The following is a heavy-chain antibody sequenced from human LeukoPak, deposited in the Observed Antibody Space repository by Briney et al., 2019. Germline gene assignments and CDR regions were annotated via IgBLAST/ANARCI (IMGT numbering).Heavy chain of an antibody. Sequence: GGSLRLSCAASGFTFSSYGMHWVRQAPGKGLEWVAVISYDGSSKYYADSVKGRFTISRDNSKNTLYLQMNSLRAEDTAVYYCAKRGDYGGNSPFGYWGQGTLVTVSS. D-gene: IGHD4-23*01. J-gene: IGHJ4*02. V-gene: IGHV3-30*18. CDR2: ISYDGSSK. CDR3: AKRGDYGGNSPFGY. CDR1: GFTFSSYG.